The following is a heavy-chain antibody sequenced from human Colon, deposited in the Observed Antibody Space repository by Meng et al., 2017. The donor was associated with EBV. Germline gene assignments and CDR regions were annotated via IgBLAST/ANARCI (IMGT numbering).Heavy chain of an antibody. J-gene: IGHJ5*02. Sequence: QRPLQSSGPGLWKPSEHLSLHCTVSGGCIGSYYWSWIRQPPGKGLEWIGYIYYSGSTNYNPSLKSRVTISVDTSKNQFSLKLSSVTAADTAVYYCARHFINWFDPWGQGTLVTVSS. CDR3: ARHFINWFDP. CDR2: IYYSGST. CDR1: GGCIGSYY. V-gene: IGHV4-59*08.